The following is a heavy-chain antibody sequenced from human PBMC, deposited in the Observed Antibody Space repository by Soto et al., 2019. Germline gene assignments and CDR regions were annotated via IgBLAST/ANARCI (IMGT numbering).Heavy chain of an antibody. CDR2: ISAYNGNT. V-gene: IGHV1-18*01. CDR1: GYTFTSYG. J-gene: IGHJ6*02. Sequence: ASVKVSCKASGYTFTSYGISWARQAPGQGLEWMGWISAYNGNTNYAQKLQGRVTMTTDTSTSTAYMELRSLRSDDTAVYYCARGGYGDYGPHYGLDVWGQGTTVPVSS. CDR3: ARGGYGDYGPHYGLDV. D-gene: IGHD4-17*01.